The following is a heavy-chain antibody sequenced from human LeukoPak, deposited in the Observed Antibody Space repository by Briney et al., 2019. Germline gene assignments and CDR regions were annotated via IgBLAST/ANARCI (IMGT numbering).Heavy chain of an antibody. V-gene: IGHV3-30*18. J-gene: IGHJ4*02. CDR1: GFTFSSYG. Sequence: GRSLRLSCAASGFTFSSYGMHWVRQAPGKGLEWVAVISYDGSNKYYADSVKGRFTISRDNSKNTLYLQMSSLRAEDTAVYYCAKGALRYFDWLKCFVDYWGQGTLVTVSS. D-gene: IGHD3-9*01. CDR2: ISYDGSNK. CDR3: AKGALRYFDWLKCFVDY.